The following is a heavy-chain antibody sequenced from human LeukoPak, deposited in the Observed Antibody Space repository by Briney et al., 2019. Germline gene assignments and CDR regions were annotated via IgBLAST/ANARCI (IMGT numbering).Heavy chain of an antibody. V-gene: IGHV1-24*01. D-gene: IGHD1-26*01. CDR1: GYTLTELS. Sequence: ASVKVSCKVSGYTLTELSMHWVRQAPGKGLEWMGGFDPEDGETIYAQKFQGTVTMTEDTSTDTAYMELSSLRSEDTAVYYCATERYVGATRNSDAFDIWGQGTMVTVSS. CDR2: FDPEDGET. J-gene: IGHJ3*02. CDR3: ATERYVGATRNSDAFDI.